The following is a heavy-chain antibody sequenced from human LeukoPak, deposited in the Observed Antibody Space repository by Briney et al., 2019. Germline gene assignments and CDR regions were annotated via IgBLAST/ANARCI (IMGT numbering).Heavy chain of an antibody. D-gene: IGHD7-27*01. CDR3: ANGEGHYYMGV. CDR1: GGSISSSSYY. Sequence: SETLSLTCTVSGGSISSSSYYWGWIRQPPGKGLEGIGSIYYSASTYYNPSLKSRVTISGDTSKNQFSLKLSSVTAADTAVYYCANGEGHYYMGVWGKGTTVTISS. V-gene: IGHV4-39*07. J-gene: IGHJ6*03. CDR2: IYYSAST.